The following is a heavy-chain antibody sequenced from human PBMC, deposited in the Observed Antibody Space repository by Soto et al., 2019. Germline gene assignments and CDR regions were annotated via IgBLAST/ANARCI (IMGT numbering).Heavy chain of an antibody. CDR1: GGSFSGYY. CDR3: AGQPYNWNDYAGRLDY. J-gene: IGHJ4*02. Sequence: QVQLQQWGAGLLKPSETLSLTCAVYGGSFSGYYWSWIRQPPGKGLEWIGEINHSGITNYNPSLKIXVTXXXXXXXXXXXXXXXXXXXXXXAVXYCAGQPYNWNDYAGRLDYWGQGTLVTVSS. V-gene: IGHV4-34*01. D-gene: IGHD1-1*01. CDR2: INHSGIT.